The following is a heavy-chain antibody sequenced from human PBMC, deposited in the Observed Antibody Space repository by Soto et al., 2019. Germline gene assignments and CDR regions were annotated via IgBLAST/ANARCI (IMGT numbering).Heavy chain of an antibody. Sequence: QVQLVQSGAEVKKPGSSVKVSCKASGGTFSSYAISWVRQAPGQGLEWMGGIIPILGTANYAQKFQGRVRITAGESTSTAYMGESSLRSEDTAVYYCARGRYYDSSPQHPHPYFYYWGQGTLVTVSS. CDR2: IIPILGTA. CDR3: ARGRYYDSSPQHPHPYFYY. V-gene: IGHV1-69*01. D-gene: IGHD3-22*01. CDR1: GGTFSSYA. J-gene: IGHJ4*02.